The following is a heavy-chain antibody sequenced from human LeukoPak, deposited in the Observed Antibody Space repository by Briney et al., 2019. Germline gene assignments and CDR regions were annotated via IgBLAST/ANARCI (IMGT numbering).Heavy chain of an antibody. Sequence: GGSLRLSCAASGFTFSSYGMHWVRQAPGKGLEWVAVISYDGSNKYYADSVKGRFTISRDNSKNTLYLQMNSLRAEDTAVYYCAKGVKEINTVVTQGDAFDIWGQGTMVTVSS. J-gene: IGHJ3*02. CDR2: ISYDGSNK. CDR3: AKGVKEINTVVTQGDAFDI. V-gene: IGHV3-30*18. CDR1: GFTFSSYG. D-gene: IGHD4-23*01.